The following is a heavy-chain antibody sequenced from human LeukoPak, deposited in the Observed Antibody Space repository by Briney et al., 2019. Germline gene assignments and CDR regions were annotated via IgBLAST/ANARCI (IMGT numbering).Heavy chain of an antibody. CDR2: IYYSGST. V-gene: IGHV4-59*06. CDR3: ARGRGAARRLLDY. Sequence: SETLSLTCTASGGSISSYYWSWIRQHPGKGLEWIGYIYYSGSTYYNPSLKSRVTISVDTSKNQFSLKLSSVTAADTAVYYCARGRGAARRLLDYWGQGTLVTVSS. D-gene: IGHD6-6*01. CDR1: GGSISSYY. J-gene: IGHJ4*02.